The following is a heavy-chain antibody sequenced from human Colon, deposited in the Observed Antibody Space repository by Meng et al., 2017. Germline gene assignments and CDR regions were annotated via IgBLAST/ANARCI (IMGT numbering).Heavy chain of an antibody. CDR1: GFTFSTYA. J-gene: IGHJ2*01. D-gene: IGHD3-22*01. Sequence: LSLTCAASGFTFSTYAMHWVRQTPGKGLEWVAIVSYDGSKQYYAASVKGRFTISRDNSKNTLDLQMNSLTAEDTAVYYCARDAAERQWLPWYFDLWGRGSLVTVSS. CDR2: VSYDGSKQ. V-gene: IGHV3-30*01. CDR3: ARDAAERQWLPWYFDL.